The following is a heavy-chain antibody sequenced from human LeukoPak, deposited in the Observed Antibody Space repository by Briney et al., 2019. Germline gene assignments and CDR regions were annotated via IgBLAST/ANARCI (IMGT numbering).Heavy chain of an antibody. J-gene: IGHJ1*01. V-gene: IGHV4-4*08. CDR1: GDSISSDY. CDR3: XGRGQRYFRD. Sequence: MASETLSLTCSVSGDSISSDYWSWIRQPPGKGLEWIGYIYRIGNTDYNPSLKNRVTISLDTSKNQLSLNLTSVTAPNTAVYYCXGRGQRYFRDWGQGTLVNVSS. CDR2: IYRIGNT. D-gene: IGHD3-9*01.